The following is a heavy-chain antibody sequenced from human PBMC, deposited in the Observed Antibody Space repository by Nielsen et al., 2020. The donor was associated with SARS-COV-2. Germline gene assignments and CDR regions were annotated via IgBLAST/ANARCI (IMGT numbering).Heavy chain of an antibody. CDR3: ARGGEYSSGWFTSYYGMDV. Sequence: GGSLRLSCAASGFTFSSYGMHWVRQAPGKGLEWVANIKQDGSEKYYVDSVKGRFTISRDNAKNSLYLQMNSLRAEDTAVYYCARGGEYSSGWFTSYYGMDVWGQGTTVTVSS. CDR1: GFTFSSYG. J-gene: IGHJ6*02. D-gene: IGHD6-19*01. V-gene: IGHV3-7*03. CDR2: IKQDGSEK.